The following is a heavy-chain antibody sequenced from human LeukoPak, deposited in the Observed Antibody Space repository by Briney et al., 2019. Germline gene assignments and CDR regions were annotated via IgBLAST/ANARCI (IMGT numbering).Heavy chain of an antibody. D-gene: IGHD2-2*01. V-gene: IGHV1-2*02. J-gene: IGHJ5*02. CDR3: ARDRGYCSSTSCYDWFDP. Sequence: ASVKVSCKASGYTFTGCYMHWVRQAPGQGLEWMGWINPNSGGTNYAQKFQGRVTMTRDTSISTAYMELSRLRSDDTAVYYCARDRGYCSSTSCYDWFDPWGQGTLVTVSS. CDR2: INPNSGGT. CDR1: GYTFTGCY.